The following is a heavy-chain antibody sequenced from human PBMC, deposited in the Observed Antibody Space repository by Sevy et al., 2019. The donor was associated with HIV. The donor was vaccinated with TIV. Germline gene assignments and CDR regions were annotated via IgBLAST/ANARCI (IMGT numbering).Heavy chain of an antibody. D-gene: IGHD1-26*01. J-gene: IGHJ4*02. Sequence: GGSLSLSCAASGFTFSNYAMSWVRQAPGKGLEWVSAIRGSGGSTYYADSVKGRFTISRDNSKNTLFLQMNSLRAEDTAVYFCAKWSELPSSPFDYWGQGTLVTVSS. CDR1: GFTFSNYA. CDR2: IRGSGGST. CDR3: AKWSELPSSPFDY. V-gene: IGHV3-23*01.